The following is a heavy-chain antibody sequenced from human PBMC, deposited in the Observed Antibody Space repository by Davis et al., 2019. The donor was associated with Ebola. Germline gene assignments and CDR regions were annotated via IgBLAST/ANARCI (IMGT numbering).Heavy chain of an antibody. CDR3: ARDPTVTPGYYGMDV. V-gene: IGHV3-11*01. CDR2: ISSSGSTI. Sequence: GGSLRLSCAASGFTFSSYAMSWIRQAPGKGLEWVSYISSSGSTIYYADSVKGRFTISRDNAKNSLYLQMNSLRAEDTAVYYCARDPTVTPGYYGMDVWGQGTTVTVSS. D-gene: IGHD4-17*01. CDR1: GFTFSSYA. J-gene: IGHJ6*02.